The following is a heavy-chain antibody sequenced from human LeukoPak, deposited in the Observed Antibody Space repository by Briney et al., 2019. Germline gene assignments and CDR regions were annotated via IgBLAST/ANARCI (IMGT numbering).Heavy chain of an antibody. CDR1: GGTFSSYA. CDR2: IIPIFGTA. V-gene: IGHV1-69*05. D-gene: IGHD2-15*01. CDR3: AKEPNGKLKLNPEDRYCSGGSCYSWFDP. Sequence: SVKVSCKASGGTFSSYAISWVRQAPGQGLEWMGRIIPIFGTANYAQKFQGRVTITTDESTSTAYMELSSLRSEDTAVYYCAKEPNGKLKLNPEDRYCSGGSCYSWFDPWGQGALVTVSS. J-gene: IGHJ5*02.